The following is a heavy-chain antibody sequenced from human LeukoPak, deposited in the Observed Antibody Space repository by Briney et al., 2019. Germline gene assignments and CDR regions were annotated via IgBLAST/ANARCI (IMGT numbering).Heavy chain of an antibody. CDR1: GYTFTSYG. CDR2: INPNSGGT. Sequence: ASVKVSCKASGYTFTSYGISWVRQAPGQGLEWMGWINPNSGGTNYAQKFQGWVTMTRDTSISTAYMELSRLRSDDTAVYYCARESHTAMVYYFGYWGQGTLVTVSS. V-gene: IGHV1-2*04. J-gene: IGHJ4*02. CDR3: ARESHTAMVYYFGY. D-gene: IGHD5-18*01.